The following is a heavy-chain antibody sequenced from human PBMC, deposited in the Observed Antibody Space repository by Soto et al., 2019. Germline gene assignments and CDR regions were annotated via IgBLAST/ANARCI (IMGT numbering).Heavy chain of an antibody. D-gene: IGHD3-10*01. J-gene: IGHJ6*02. CDR3: ARGRGQISLYQYYIMDV. CDR1: GGSFSAYY. V-gene: IGHV4-34*01. CDR2: VNHSGTT. Sequence: SETLSLTCAVYGGSFSAYYWSWIRQPPVKGLEWIGEVNHSGTTNYNPSLKSRVTISVDTSKNQFSLKLSSVTAADTAVYYCARGRGQISLYQYYIMDVWGQGTTVTV.